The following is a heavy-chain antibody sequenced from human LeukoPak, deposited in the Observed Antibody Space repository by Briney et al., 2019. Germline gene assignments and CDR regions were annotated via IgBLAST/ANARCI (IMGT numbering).Heavy chain of an antibody. CDR1: GGSISGYY. CDR2: IYSSVNT. Sequence: SETLSLTCTVSGGSISGYYWNWIRQPAGKEMEWIGRIYSSVNTNYNPSLKSRVTISVDTSKNQFSLKLSSVTAADTAVYFCARGPYSYDSSGAFDIWGQGTMVTVSS. J-gene: IGHJ3*02. V-gene: IGHV4-4*07. D-gene: IGHD3-22*01. CDR3: ARGPYSYDSSGAFDI.